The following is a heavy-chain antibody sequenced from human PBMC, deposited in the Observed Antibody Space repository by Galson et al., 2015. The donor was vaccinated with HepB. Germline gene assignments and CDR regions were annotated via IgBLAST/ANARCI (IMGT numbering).Heavy chain of an antibody. Sequence: ETLSLTCTVSGGSISSYYWSWIRQPPGKGLEWIGYIYYSGSTNYNPSLKSRVTISVDTSKNQFSLKLSSVTAADTAVYYCARDHGLGNWFDPWGQGTLVTVSS. CDR3: ARDHGLGNWFDP. CDR2: IYYSGST. V-gene: IGHV4-59*01. CDR1: GGSISSYY. J-gene: IGHJ5*02. D-gene: IGHD1-26*01.